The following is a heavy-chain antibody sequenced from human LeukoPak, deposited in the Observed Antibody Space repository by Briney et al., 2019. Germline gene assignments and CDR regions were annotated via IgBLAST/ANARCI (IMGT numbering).Heavy chain of an antibody. V-gene: IGHV3-30*18. Sequence: GRSLRLSCAASGFTFSSYGMHWVRKAPGKGLERVAVISYDGSNKYYEDSVKSRFTISRDNSKNTLYLQMNSLRAEDTAVYYCAKDPGLLWFGEYAFDIWGQGTMVTVSS. CDR1: GFTFSSYG. J-gene: IGHJ3*02. D-gene: IGHD3-10*01. CDR2: ISYDGSNK. CDR3: AKDPGLLWFGEYAFDI.